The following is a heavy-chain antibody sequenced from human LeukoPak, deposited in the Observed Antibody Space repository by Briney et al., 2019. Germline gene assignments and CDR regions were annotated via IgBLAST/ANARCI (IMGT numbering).Heavy chain of an antibody. J-gene: IGHJ4*02. CDR2: IYYSGTT. V-gene: IGHV4-39*07. Sequence: PSETLSLTCTVSGGSISSSSYYWGWIRQPPGKGLEWIGSIYYSGTTNYNPSLKSRVTISVDTSQNQFSLKLSSVTAADTAVYYCGGGYYFDYWGQGTLVTVSS. CDR3: GGGYYFDY. CDR1: GGSISSSSYY.